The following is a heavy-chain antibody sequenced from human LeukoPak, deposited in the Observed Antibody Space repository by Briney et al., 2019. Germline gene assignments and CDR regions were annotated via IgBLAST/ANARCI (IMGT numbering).Heavy chain of an antibody. CDR1: GGSISSYY. V-gene: IGHV4-59*01. D-gene: IGHD2-2*02. CDR3: ARGIVVVPAAIEFRGGYGYYFDY. J-gene: IGHJ4*02. Sequence: SETLSLTCTVSGGSISSYYWSWIRQPPGKGLEWIGYIYYSGSTNYNPSLKSRVTISVDTSKNQFSLKLSSVAAADTAVYYCARGIVVVPAAIEFRGGYGYYFDYWGQGTLVTVSS. CDR2: IYYSGST.